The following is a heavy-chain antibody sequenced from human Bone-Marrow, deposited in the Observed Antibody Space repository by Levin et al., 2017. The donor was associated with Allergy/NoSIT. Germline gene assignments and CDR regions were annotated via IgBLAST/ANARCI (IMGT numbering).Heavy chain of an antibody. J-gene: IGHJ4*02. D-gene: IGHD2-15*01. Sequence: ASVKVSCKASGDTFSSYTISWVRQAPGQGLEWMGGIIPIPGTANYAQKFQGRVTVTADESTSTAYMELSSLRSEDTAMYYCARAYCSGVRCYNNLDYWGQGTLVIVSS. V-gene: IGHV1-69*13. CDR2: IIPIPGTA. CDR1: GDTFSSYT. CDR3: ARAYCSGVRCYNNLDY.